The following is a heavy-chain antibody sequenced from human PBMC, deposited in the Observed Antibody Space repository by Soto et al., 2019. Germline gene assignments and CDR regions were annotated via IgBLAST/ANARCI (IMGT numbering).Heavy chain of an antibody. CDR2: IYYIGIT. J-gene: IGHJ4*02. CDR3: ARHGSN. V-gene: IGHV4-39*01. Sequence: SATRSITYTVSGFSISNSSDYWGWIRRPPGKGLEWIGTIYYIGITYYNPSLKSRVTISVDTSKNQFSLKLTSVTAADTAVYYCARHGSNWGQGTLVTVSS. CDR1: GFSISNSSDY.